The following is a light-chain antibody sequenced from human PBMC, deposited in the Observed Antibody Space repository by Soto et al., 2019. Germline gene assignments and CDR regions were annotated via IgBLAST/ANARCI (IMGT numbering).Light chain of an antibody. CDR3: QHRTNWPRT. CDR1: QSVGTF. V-gene: IGKV3-11*01. Sequence: EVVLPQSPVTLSLSPGERATLSCRASQSVGTFLAWYQQKPGQAPRLIIHDTSNRATGIPARFSGTGSGTDFALTISSVEPEDFAVYFCQHRTNWPRTFGQGTNLDIK. J-gene: IGKJ2*01. CDR2: DTS.